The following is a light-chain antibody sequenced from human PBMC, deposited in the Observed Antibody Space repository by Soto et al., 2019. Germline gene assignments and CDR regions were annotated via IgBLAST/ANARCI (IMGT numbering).Light chain of an antibody. V-gene: IGKV2-28*01. J-gene: IGKJ4*01. CDR1: QSLLQSDGFHY. Sequence: EIVMTQSPLSLSVTPGEPASISCRSSQSLLQSDGFHYLHWYLQKPGHSPQLLVSLGSNRASGVPDRFSGSESGTDFTLKISRVEAEDVGIYYCMQTLQTPLTFGGGTRVEIK. CDR3: MQTLQTPLT. CDR2: LGS.